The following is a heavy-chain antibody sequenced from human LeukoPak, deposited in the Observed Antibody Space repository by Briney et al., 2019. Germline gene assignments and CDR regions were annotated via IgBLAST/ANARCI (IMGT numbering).Heavy chain of an antibody. J-gene: IGHJ4*02. Sequence: GGSLRLSCVASGFTFSNYGMNWVRQAPGKGLEWVSGIVGSGVTTYYADSVKGRFTISRDNSKSTLYLQLNSLRAEDTAIYYCARDERSIQFNYWGQGTLVTVSS. CDR3: ARDERSIQFNY. CDR1: GFTFSNYG. V-gene: IGHV3-23*01. D-gene: IGHD2-21*01. CDR2: IVGSGVTT.